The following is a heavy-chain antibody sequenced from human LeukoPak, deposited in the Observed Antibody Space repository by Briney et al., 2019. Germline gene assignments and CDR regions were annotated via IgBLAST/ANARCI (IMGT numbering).Heavy chain of an antibody. Sequence: PSETLSLTCAVYGGSFSGYYWSWIRQPPGKGLEWIGEINHSGSTNYNPSLKSRVTISVDTSKNQFSLKLSSVTAADTAVYYCARVPYYYDSSGYYPHYFGRGGREVFGFDYWGQGTLVTVSS. V-gene: IGHV4-34*01. J-gene: IGHJ4*02. D-gene: IGHD3-22*01. CDR1: GGSFSGYY. CDR2: INHSGST. CDR3: ARVPYYYDSSGYYPHYFGRGGREVFGFDY.